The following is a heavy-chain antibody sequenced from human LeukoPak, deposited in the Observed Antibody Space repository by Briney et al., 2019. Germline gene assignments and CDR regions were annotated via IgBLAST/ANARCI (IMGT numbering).Heavy chain of an antibody. J-gene: IGHJ4*02. D-gene: IGHD6-13*01. CDR3: ASGRQLGY. CDR1: GFTFSNYW. Sequence: GGSLRLSCAASGFTFSNYWMSWVRQAPGEGLEWVANIKEDGSEKYYVDSVKGRFTISRDNARNSLYLQMNSLRAEDTAVYYCASGRQLGYWGQGTLVTVSS. CDR2: IKEDGSEK. V-gene: IGHV3-7*01.